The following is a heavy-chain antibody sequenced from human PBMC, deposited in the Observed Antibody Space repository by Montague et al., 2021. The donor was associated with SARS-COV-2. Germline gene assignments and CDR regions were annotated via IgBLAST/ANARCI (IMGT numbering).Heavy chain of an antibody. CDR2: IYYSGRT. D-gene: IGHD5-12*01. J-gene: IGHJ4*02. Sequence: SETLSLTCTVSGGSTSSRSYSCGRIRQPPGTGLDCLGSIYYSGRTSYNPSLKSRVTISVDRSKNQFSLKLISVTAADTAVYYCARHERQWLRLYPYYFDYWGQGTLVTVSS. V-gene: IGHV4-39*01. CDR1: GGSTSSRSYS. CDR3: ARHERQWLRLYPYYFDY.